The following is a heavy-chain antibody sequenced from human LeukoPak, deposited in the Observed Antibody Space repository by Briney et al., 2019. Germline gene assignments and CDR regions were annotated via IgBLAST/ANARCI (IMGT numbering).Heavy chain of an antibody. Sequence: ASVKVSCKASGYTFTSYGINWVRQAPGQGLEWMGWISGYNGSANYAQKLQGRVTMTRDTSTSTAYMELRRLRSDDTAVYYCAREGGVELPGTNRDSYFYYMDVWGKGTTVTVSS. D-gene: IGHD6-13*01. CDR1: GYTFTSYG. CDR3: AREGGVELPGTNRDSYFYYMDV. CDR2: ISGYNGSA. J-gene: IGHJ6*03. V-gene: IGHV1-18*01.